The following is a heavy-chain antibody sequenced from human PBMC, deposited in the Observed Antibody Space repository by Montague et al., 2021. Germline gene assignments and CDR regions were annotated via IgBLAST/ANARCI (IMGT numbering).Heavy chain of an antibody. CDR2: IYYSGST. CDR3: ASLTLRPFEP. J-gene: IGHJ5*02. CDR1: GGSISSSSYY. D-gene: IGHD2-15*01. Sequence: SETLSLTCTVSGGSISSSSYYWGWIRQPPGKGLEWIGSIYYSGSTYYNPSLKSRVTISVGTSKNQCSLKLSSVTAADTAVYYCASLTLRPFEPWGQGTLVTVSS. V-gene: IGHV4-39*01.